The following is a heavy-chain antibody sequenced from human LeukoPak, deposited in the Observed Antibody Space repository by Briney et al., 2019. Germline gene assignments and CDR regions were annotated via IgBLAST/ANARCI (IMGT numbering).Heavy chain of an antibody. CDR1: GFTFSSYA. V-gene: IGHV3-21*01. Sequence: GGSLRLSCAASGFTFSSYAMSWVRQAPGKGLEWVSGISASGGCTNYAASVKGRFTISRDNAKNSLYLQMNSLRAEDTAVYYCARDILTGSFDYWGQGTLVTVSS. J-gene: IGHJ4*02. CDR3: ARDILTGSFDY. CDR2: ISASGGCT. D-gene: IGHD3-9*01.